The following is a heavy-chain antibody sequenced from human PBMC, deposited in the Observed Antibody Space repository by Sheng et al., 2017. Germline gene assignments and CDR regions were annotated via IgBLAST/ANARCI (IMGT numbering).Heavy chain of an antibody. V-gene: IGHV4-34*01. D-gene: IGHD6-6*01. CDR3: ARAHRIAARPKDWFDP. CDR2: INHSGST. CDR1: GGSFSGYY. J-gene: IGHJ5*02. Sequence: QVQLQQWGAGLLKPSETLSLTCAVYGGSFSGYYWSWIRQPPGKGLEWIGEINHSGSTNYNPSLKSRVTISVDTSKNQFSLKLSSVTAADTAVYYCARAHRIAARPKDWFDPWGQGTLVTVSS.